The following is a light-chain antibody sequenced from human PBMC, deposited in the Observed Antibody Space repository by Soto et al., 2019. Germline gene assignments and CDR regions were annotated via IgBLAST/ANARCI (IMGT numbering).Light chain of an antibody. CDR2: DSS. V-gene: IGKV1-33*01. CDR3: QQYNSYSWT. Sequence: DIQVTQSPSSLSASVGDRVTITCQASQDITNHLNWYQHKPGKAPKLLICDSSDLETGVPSRFSGRGSGTYFTLTISSLQPEDIATYYCQQYNSYSWTFGQGTKVEIK. CDR1: QDITNH. J-gene: IGKJ1*01.